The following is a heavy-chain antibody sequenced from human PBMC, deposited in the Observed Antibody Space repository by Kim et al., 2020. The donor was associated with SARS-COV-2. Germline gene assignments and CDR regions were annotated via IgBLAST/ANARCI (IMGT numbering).Heavy chain of an antibody. Sequence: GGSLRLSCAASGFTFSGAAMHWVRQASGKGLEWVGGIRIKPNSYATAYAVTVKCRFTIYRDEAKNTADLKMKKLKTEDPAVYYCTRVSGMTFAFWDAFD. J-gene: IGHJ3*02. V-gene: IGHV3-73*01. D-gene: IGHD1-1*01. CDR1: GFTFSGAA. CDR2: IRIKPNSYAT. CDR3: TRVSGMTFAFWDAFD.